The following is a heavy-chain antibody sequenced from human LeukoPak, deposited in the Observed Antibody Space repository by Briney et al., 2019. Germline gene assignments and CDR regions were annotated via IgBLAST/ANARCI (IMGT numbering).Heavy chain of an antibody. V-gene: IGHV1-58*01. CDR3: ARAPCIAAAGDCFDY. D-gene: IGHD6-13*01. CDR2: IVVGSGNT. J-gene: IGHJ4*02. Sequence: GTSVKVSCKASGFTSTSSAVQWVRQARGQRLEWIGWIVVGSGNTNYAQKFQERVTITRDTSASTAYMELSSLRSEDTAVYYCARAPCIAAAGDCFDYWGQGTLVTVSS. CDR1: GFTSTSSA.